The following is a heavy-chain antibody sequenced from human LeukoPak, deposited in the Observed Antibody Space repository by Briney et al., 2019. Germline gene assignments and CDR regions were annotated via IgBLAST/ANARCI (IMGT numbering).Heavy chain of an antibody. V-gene: IGHV3-30-3*01. CDR3: ARDRSLGGSYYDSSGEPPDAFDI. CDR2: ISYDGSNK. Sequence: GGSLRLSCAASGFTFSSYAMHRVRQAPGKGLEWVAVISYDGSNKYYADSVKGRFTISRDNAKNSLYLQMNSLRAEDTAVYYCARDRSLGGSYYDSSGEPPDAFDIWGQGTMVTVSS. CDR1: GFTFSSYA. D-gene: IGHD3-22*01. J-gene: IGHJ3*02.